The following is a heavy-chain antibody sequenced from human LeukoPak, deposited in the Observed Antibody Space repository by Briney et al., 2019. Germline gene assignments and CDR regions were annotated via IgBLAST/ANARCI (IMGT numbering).Heavy chain of an antibody. V-gene: IGHV4-38-2*02. J-gene: IGHJ3*02. CDR3: ARSLYYFGSDSFDI. Sequence: SETLSLTCIVSGYSISSVYYWGWIRQPPGKGLEWIGSIYYSGSTYYKPSLKSRVTISVDASKNQFSLKLSSVTAADTAVYYCARSLYYFGSDSFDIWGQGTMVTVSS. D-gene: IGHD3-10*01. CDR1: GYSISSVYY. CDR2: IYYSGST.